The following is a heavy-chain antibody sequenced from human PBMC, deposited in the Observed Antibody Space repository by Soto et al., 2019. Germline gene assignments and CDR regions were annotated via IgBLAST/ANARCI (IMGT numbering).Heavy chain of an antibody. D-gene: IGHD1-1*01. CDR3: ARSRNLDG. J-gene: IGHJ6*02. V-gene: IGHV4-34*01. Sequence: QVQVQQWGAGLLKFSETLSLTCAVNGGSFSGWHWNWIRQPPGKGLEWIGEASHTGGTNYNPSLESRVTISVDRSRNQLSPKLTSVSAADTAVYYCARSRNLDGWGPGTTVIVSS. CDR2: ASHTGGT. CDR1: GGSFSGWH.